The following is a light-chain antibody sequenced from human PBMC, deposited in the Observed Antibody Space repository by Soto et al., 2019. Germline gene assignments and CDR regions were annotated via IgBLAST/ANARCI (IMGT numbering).Light chain of an antibody. CDR2: GIS. Sequence: EIVLTQSPGTLSLSPGERATLSCRSTESVTDRQLAWYQQKPGQAPMLLIYGISARATGIPDRFSGSGSVTVFTLTISRLEPEDFAMYYCQQYGSSRWTFAQGTKVE. CDR1: ESVTDRQ. V-gene: IGKV3-20*01. CDR3: QQYGSSRWT. J-gene: IGKJ1*01.